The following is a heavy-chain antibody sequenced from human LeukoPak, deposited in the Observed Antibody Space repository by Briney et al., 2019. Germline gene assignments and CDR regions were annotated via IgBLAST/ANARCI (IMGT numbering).Heavy chain of an antibody. D-gene: IGHD3-10*01. CDR3: ASYYYGSGSYYSFDY. V-gene: IGHV1-2*02. Sequence: ASVKVSCKASGYTFTGYYMHWVRQAPGQGLEWMGWINPNSGGTNYAQKFQGRVTMTRDTPISTAYMELSRLRSDDTAVYYCASYYYGSGSYYSFDYWGQGTLVTVSS. CDR2: INPNSGGT. CDR1: GYTFTGYY. J-gene: IGHJ4*02.